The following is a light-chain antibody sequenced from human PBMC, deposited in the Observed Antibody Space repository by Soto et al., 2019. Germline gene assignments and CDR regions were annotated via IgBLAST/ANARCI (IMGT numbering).Light chain of an antibody. J-gene: IGKJ1*01. CDR3: QQYNNWPGT. CDR2: GAS. Sequence: EIVLTQSPGTLSVSPGERATLSCRASQSVSSKLAWYQQKPGQAPRLLLYGASTGATGIPARFSGSGSETELTLSISSLQSEDFAVYYCQQYNNWPGTFGQGTKVEIK. CDR1: QSVSSK. V-gene: IGKV3-15*01.